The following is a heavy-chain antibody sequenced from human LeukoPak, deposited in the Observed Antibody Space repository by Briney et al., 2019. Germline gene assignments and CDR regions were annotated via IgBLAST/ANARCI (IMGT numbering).Heavy chain of an antibody. Sequence: GGSLRLYCAASGFTFTSYWMSWVRQAPGKGLEWVANIDQDGSEKNYVDSVKGRFTISRDNAKNSLYLQLNSLRAEDTAVYYCARDQVGIFDYWGQGTLVTVSS. CDR2: IDQDGSEK. J-gene: IGHJ4*02. CDR1: GFTFTSYW. CDR3: ARDQVGIFDY. V-gene: IGHV3-7*01. D-gene: IGHD1-26*01.